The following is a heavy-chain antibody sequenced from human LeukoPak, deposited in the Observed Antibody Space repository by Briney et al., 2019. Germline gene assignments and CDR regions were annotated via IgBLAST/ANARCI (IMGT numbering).Heavy chain of an antibody. Sequence: SETLSLTCTVAGASISSHYWSWIRQPPGKGLEWIGYISYSGSTNYNPSLKSRVTLSVDTSKNQISLRLSSVTAADTAVYYCARGRDPLQPLDYWGQGTLVTVSS. V-gene: IGHV4-59*08. CDR3: ARGRDPLQPLDY. D-gene: IGHD2-2*01. CDR1: GASISSHY. J-gene: IGHJ4*02. CDR2: ISYSGST.